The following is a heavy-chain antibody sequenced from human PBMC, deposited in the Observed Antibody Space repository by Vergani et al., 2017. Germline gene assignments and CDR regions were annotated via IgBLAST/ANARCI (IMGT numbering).Heavy chain of an antibody. D-gene: IGHD1-1*01. CDR1: GFSLSNARMG. V-gene: IGHV2-26*01. CDR3: ARTTTETTWGRVVPPDY. J-gene: IGHJ4*02. CDR2: IFSNDEK. Sequence: QVTLKESGPVLVKPTETLTLTCTVSGFSLSNARMGVSWIRQPPGKALEWLAHIFSNDEKSYSSSLKSRLTISKDTSKSQVVLTMTNMDPVDTATYYCARTTTETTWGRVVPPDYWGQGTLVTVSS.